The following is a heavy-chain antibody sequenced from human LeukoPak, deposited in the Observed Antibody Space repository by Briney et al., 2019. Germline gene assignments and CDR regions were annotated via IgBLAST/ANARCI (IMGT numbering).Heavy chain of an antibody. CDR2: ISGSGSST. J-gene: IGHJ4*02. CDR1: GFTFSNYA. V-gene: IGHV3-23*01. CDR3: ARDQEGFDY. Sequence: GGSLRRSGAASGFTFSNYAMTWVRQAPGKGLEWVSGISGSGSSTYYADSVKGRFTLSRDYPKNTLYLQMNSLRAEDTAVYYCARDQEGFDYWGQGTVVTVSS.